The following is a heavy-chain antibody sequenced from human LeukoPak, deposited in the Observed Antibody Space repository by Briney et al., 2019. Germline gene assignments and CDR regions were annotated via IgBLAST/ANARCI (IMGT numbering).Heavy chain of an antibody. J-gene: IGHJ4*02. V-gene: IGHV4-39*07. CDR3: AGARYYDSSGYYYPKYYFDY. Sequence: SETLSLTCTVSGGSISSSSYYWGWIRQPPGKGLEWIGSIYYSGSTYYNPSLKSRVTISVDTSKNQFSLKLNSVTAADTAVYYCAGARYYDSSGYYYPKYYFDYWGQGTLVTVSS. CDR1: GGSISSSSYY. D-gene: IGHD3-22*01. CDR2: IYYSGST.